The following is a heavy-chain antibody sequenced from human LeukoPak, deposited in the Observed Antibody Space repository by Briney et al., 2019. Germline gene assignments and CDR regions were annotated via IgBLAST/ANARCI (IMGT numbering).Heavy chain of an antibody. V-gene: IGHV3-23*01. D-gene: IGHD1-26*01. Sequence: GGSLRLSCAASGFTFSTYVMTWVRQAPGKGLQWVSAISGSGGSTYYADSVKGQFTISRDNSKNTLYLQMNSLRAEDTAVYYCARDGDSAVYWGQGTLVTVSS. CDR1: GFTFSTYV. CDR2: ISGSGGST. CDR3: ARDGDSAVY. J-gene: IGHJ4*02.